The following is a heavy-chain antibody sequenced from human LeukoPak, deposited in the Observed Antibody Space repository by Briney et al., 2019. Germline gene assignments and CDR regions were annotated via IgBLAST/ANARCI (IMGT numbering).Heavy chain of an antibody. D-gene: IGHD6-13*01. V-gene: IGHV3-48*03. CDR2: ISSSGRTI. CDR1: GIIFSSYE. CDR3: QGAAAASFDY. Sequence: PGGSLRVSCAASGIIFSSYEMNWVRQAPGKGLEWVSYISSSGRTIYYADSVKGRFTISRDNAKNLLYLQMNSLRAEDTAVYYCQGAAAASFDYWGQGTLVTVSS. J-gene: IGHJ4*02.